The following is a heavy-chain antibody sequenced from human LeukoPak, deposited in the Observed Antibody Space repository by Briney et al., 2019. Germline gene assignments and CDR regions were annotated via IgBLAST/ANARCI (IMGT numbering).Heavy chain of an antibody. V-gene: IGHV1-69*04. CDR3: AREFEVGYYGSGSYRYGMDV. CDR1: GGTFSSYT. D-gene: IGHD3-10*01. J-gene: IGHJ6*02. Sequence: SVKVSCKASGGTFSSYTISWVRQAPGQGLEWMGRIIPILGIANYAQKFQGRVTITADKSTSTAYMELSSLRPEDTAVYYCAREFEVGYYGSGSYRYGMDVWGQGTTVTVSS. CDR2: IIPILGIA.